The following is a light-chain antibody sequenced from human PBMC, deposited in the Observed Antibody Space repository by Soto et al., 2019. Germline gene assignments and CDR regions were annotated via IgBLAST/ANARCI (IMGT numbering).Light chain of an antibody. V-gene: IGKV3-20*01. J-gene: IGKJ4*01. CDR2: SAS. Sequence: EIVLTQSPGTLSLSPGDRATLSCRASQSVMNDFLAWFQHRTGQAPRLLIHSASTRATGIPDRFSGSGSGTDFTLTISRLEPEDFAVYYCHQYVTSPLTFGGGTKVEIK. CDR3: HQYVTSPLT. CDR1: QSVMNDF.